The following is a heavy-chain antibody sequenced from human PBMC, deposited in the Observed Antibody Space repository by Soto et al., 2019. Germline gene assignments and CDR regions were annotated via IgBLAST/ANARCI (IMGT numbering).Heavy chain of an antibody. Sequence: EVQLLESGGGLVQPGGSLRLSCAASGFTFSSYAMSWVRQAPGKGLEWVSAISGSGGSTYYADYVKGRFTISRDNSKNTLYLQMSSLRAEDTAVYYCAKKYQLLLDYYYMDVWGKGTTVTVSS. J-gene: IGHJ6*03. CDR3: AKKYQLLLDYYYMDV. CDR1: GFTFSSYA. CDR2: ISGSGGST. D-gene: IGHD2-2*01. V-gene: IGHV3-23*01.